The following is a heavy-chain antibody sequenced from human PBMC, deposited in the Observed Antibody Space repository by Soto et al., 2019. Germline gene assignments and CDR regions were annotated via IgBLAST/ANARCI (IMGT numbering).Heavy chain of an antibody. CDR1: GFSLTTDAVG. D-gene: IGHD1-1*01. V-gene: IGHV2-5*02. Sequence: QITLKESGPTLVKPTQTLTLTCTFSGFSLTTDAVGVGWIRQPPGKALEWLALIYWDDDKRYSPGQKSRLTITKAASRNQGVLTLTNMDPADTATYYCAHVYWVAAGIRYYFDYWGQGTLVTVSS. J-gene: IGHJ4*02. CDR2: IYWDDDK. CDR3: AHVYWVAAGIRYYFDY.